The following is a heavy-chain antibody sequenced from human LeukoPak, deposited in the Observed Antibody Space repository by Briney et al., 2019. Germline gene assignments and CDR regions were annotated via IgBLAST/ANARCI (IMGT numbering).Heavy chain of an antibody. CDR2: IYHSGST. CDR1: GGSISSSNW. CDR3: ARDRYYYDSSGYRDFDY. Sequence: PSGTLSLTCAVSGGSISSSNWWSWVRQPPGKGLEWIGEIYHSGSTNYNPSLKSRVTISVDKSKNQFSLKLSSVTAADTAVYYCARDRYYYDSSGYRDFDYWGQGTLVTVSS. D-gene: IGHD3-22*01. J-gene: IGHJ4*02. V-gene: IGHV4-4*02.